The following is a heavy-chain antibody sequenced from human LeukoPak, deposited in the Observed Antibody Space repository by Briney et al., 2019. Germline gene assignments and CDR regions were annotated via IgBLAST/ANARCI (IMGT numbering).Heavy chain of an antibody. J-gene: IGHJ5*02. Sequence: SETLSLTCTVSGGSISSHYWSWIRQPPGKGLEWIGYIYYSGTTNYNPSLKSRVTISVDTSKNQFSLKLSSVTAADTAVYYCARGSPYCTSTRCDFDPWGQGTLVTVSS. CDR1: GGSISSHY. V-gene: IGHV4-59*11. CDR2: IYYSGTT. D-gene: IGHD2-2*01. CDR3: ARGSPYCTSTRCDFDP.